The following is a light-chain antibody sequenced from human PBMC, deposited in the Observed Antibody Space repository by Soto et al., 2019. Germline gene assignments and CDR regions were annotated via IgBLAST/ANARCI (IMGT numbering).Light chain of an antibody. J-gene: IGLJ3*02. Sequence: QSVLTQPASVSGSPGQSITISCTGTSSDIGSYKYVSWYQVHPGKAPKLIIYEVRSRPSVVSDRFSGSKSGNTASLTISGLQAEDEANYYCSSYAGSYNLGVFGGGTKLTVL. CDR2: EVR. CDR3: SSYAGSYNLGV. V-gene: IGLV2-14*01. CDR1: SSDIGSYKY.